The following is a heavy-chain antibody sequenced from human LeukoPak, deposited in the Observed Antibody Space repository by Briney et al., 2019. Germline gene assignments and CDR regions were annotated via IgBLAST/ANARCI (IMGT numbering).Heavy chain of an antibody. D-gene: IGHD6-19*01. CDR3: ARRGADSSGWPGYYYYGMDV. V-gene: IGHV4-59*08. J-gene: IGHJ6*02. CDR2: IYYSGST. Sequence: SETLSLTCTVSGGSISSYYWSWVRQPPGKGLEWSGYIYYSGSTNYNPSLKSRVTISVDTSKNQFSLKLSSLTVADTAVYYCARRGADSSGWPGYYYYGMDVWGQGTTVTVSS. CDR1: GGSISSYY.